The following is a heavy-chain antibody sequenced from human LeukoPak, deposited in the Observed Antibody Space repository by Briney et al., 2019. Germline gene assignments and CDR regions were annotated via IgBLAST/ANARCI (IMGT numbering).Heavy chain of an antibody. Sequence: SVKVSCKASGGAFSSYAINWVRQAPGQGLEWMGRIIPMFGTVNYEQKLQGRVTMTTDTSTSTAYMELRSLRSDDTAVYYCARAGSSWYARFFDYWGQGTLVTVSS. J-gene: IGHJ4*02. CDR1: GGAFSSYA. CDR2: IIPMFGTV. V-gene: IGHV1-69*05. CDR3: ARAGSSWYARFFDY. D-gene: IGHD6-13*01.